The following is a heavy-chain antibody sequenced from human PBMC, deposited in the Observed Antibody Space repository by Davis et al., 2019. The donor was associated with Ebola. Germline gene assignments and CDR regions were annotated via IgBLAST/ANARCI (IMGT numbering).Heavy chain of an antibody. CDR2: INSDGSST. CDR3: ARAAAGTYY. CDR1: GFTFSSYW. V-gene: IGHV3-74*01. J-gene: IGHJ4*02. Sequence: GESLKISCAASGFTFSSYWMHWVRQAPGKGLVWVSRINSDGSSTSYADSVKGRFTISRDNAKNTLYLQMNSLRAEDTAVYYCARAAAGTYYWGQGTLVTVSS. D-gene: IGHD6-13*01.